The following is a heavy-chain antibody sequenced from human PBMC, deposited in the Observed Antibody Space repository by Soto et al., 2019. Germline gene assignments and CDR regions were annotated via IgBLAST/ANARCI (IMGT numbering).Heavy chain of an antibody. V-gene: IGHV2-5*02. J-gene: IGHJ3*02. CDR2: IYWDDDK. CDR3: ALYVLLWFGDRAFDI. CDR1: GFSLSTSGVG. Sequence: QITLKESGPTLVKPTQTLTLTCTFSGFSLSTSGVGVGWIRQPPGKALEWLALIYWDDDKRYSPSLKSRLTITKDTSKNQVVLTMTNMDPVDTATYYCALYVLLWFGDRAFDIWGQGTMVTVSS. D-gene: IGHD3-10*01.